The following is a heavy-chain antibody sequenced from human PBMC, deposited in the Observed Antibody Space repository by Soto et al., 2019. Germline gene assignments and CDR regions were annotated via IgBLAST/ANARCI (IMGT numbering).Heavy chain of an antibody. CDR2: INHSGST. J-gene: IGHJ5*02. V-gene: IGHV4-34*01. D-gene: IGHD2-2*02. Sequence: QVQLQQWGAGLLKPSETLSLTCAVYGGSFSGYYWSWIRQPPGKGLEWMGEINHSGSTNYNPSLNSRVTISVDTSKNQFSLKLSSVTAADTAVYYCARGPGYCSSTSCYSSWFDPWGQGTLVTVSS. CDR1: GGSFSGYY. CDR3: ARGPGYCSSTSCYSSWFDP.